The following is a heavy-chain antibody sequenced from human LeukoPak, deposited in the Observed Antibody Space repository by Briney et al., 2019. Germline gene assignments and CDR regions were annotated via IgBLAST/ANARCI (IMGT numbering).Heavy chain of an antibody. CDR1: GYTFTSYY. CDR2: INPSGGST. V-gene: IGHV1-46*01. J-gene: IGHJ4*02. D-gene: IGHD1-20*01. Sequence: GASVNVSCKASGYTFTSYYMHWVRQAPGQGLEWMGIINPSGGSTSYAQKFLGRVTMTRDTSTSTVYMELSSLRSEDTAVYYCARDTGYNYALYWGQGTLVTVSS. CDR3: ARDTGYNYALY.